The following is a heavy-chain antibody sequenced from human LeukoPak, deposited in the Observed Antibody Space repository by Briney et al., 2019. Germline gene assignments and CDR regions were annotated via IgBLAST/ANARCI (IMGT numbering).Heavy chain of an antibody. J-gene: IGHJ4*02. CDR2: IKSKTDGGTT. Sequence: GGSLRLSCAASGFTFSNAWMSWVRQAPGKGLEWVGRIKSKTDGGTTDYAATVKGRFTISRDDSKNTLYLQMNSLKTEDTAVYYCTTEDIVVVPAAFEPLWGQGTLVTVSS. CDR3: TTEDIVVVPAAFEPL. V-gene: IGHV3-15*01. D-gene: IGHD2-2*01. CDR1: GFTFSNAW.